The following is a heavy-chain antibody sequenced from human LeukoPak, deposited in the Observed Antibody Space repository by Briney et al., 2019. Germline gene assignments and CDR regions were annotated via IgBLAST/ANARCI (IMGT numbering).Heavy chain of an antibody. V-gene: IGHV3-23*01. CDR1: GFTFSNAW. CDR2: ISGSGGST. CDR3: AKRPSGVVVVAAFIDY. Sequence: PGGSLRLSCAASGFTFSNAWMSWVRQAPGKGLEWVSAISGSGGSTYYADSVKGRFTISRDNSKNTLYLQMNSLRAEDTAVYYCAKRPSGVVVVAAFIDYWGQGTLVTVSS. D-gene: IGHD2-15*01. J-gene: IGHJ4*02.